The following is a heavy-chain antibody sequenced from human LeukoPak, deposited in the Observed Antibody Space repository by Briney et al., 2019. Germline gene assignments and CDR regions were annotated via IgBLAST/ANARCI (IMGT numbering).Heavy chain of an antibody. Sequence: GSLSLSFAASGFAFSNYAMSWVRPAPGKGREGVWGTSGSGDGTYYGDSVKGGVTISRDNSKNTLYLQMNSLRAEDTAVYYCAKEKQRNFDYWGQGTLVTVSS. CDR3: AKEKQRNFDY. CDR1: GFAFSNYA. J-gene: IGHJ4*02. CDR2: TSGSGDGT. V-gene: IGHV3-23*01.